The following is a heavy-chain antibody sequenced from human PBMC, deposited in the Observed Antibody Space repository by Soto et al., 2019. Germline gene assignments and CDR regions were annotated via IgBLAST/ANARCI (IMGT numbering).Heavy chain of an antibody. Sequence: SETLSLTCTVSGGSISSGGYYWSWIRQHPGKGLEWIGYIYYSGSTYYNPSLKSRVTISVDTSKNQFSLKLSSVTAADTAVYYCARSYYYDSSGNFDYWGQGTLVTVSS. CDR2: IYYSGST. CDR3: ARSYYYDSSGNFDY. V-gene: IGHV4-31*03. CDR1: GGSISSGGYY. J-gene: IGHJ4*02. D-gene: IGHD3-22*01.